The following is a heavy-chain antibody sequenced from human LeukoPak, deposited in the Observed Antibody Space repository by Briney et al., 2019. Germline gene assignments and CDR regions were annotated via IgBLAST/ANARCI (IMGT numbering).Heavy chain of an antibody. Sequence: GGSLRLSCAASGFTFSSYGMHWVRQAPGKGLEWVAFIRYDGSNKYYADSVKGRFTISRDNSKNTLYLQVNSLRAEDTAVYYCAKDSTIRSYGYFDYWGQGTLVTVSS. J-gene: IGHJ4*02. CDR1: GFTFSSYG. CDR3: AKDSTIRSYGYFDY. CDR2: IRYDGSNK. D-gene: IGHD3-10*01. V-gene: IGHV3-30*02.